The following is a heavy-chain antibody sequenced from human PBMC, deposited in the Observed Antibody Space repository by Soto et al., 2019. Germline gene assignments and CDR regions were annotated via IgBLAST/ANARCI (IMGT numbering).Heavy chain of an antibody. Sequence: SETLSLTCTVSGGSISSYYWSWIRQPPGKGLEWIGYIYYSGSTNYNPSLKSRVTISVDTSKNQFSLKLSSVTAADTAVYYCATSAGIAAAGKVYFQHWGQGTLVTVSS. J-gene: IGHJ1*01. CDR3: ATSAGIAAAGKVYFQH. CDR2: IYYSGST. CDR1: GGSISSYY. V-gene: IGHV4-59*01. D-gene: IGHD6-13*01.